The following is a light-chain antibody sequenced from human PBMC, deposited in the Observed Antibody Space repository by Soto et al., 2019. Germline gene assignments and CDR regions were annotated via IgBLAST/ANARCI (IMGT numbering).Light chain of an antibody. V-gene: IGLV2-11*01. CDR2: AVN. CDR1: SSDVGDYNY. J-gene: IGLJ3*02. Sequence: QSALTQPRSVSGSPGQSVTISCTGTSSDVGDYNYVSWYQQHPGKAPKLLIYAVNMRPSGVPDRFSGSKSGNTASLTISGLQAEDVADYFCCSYAGSYTWVCGGGTKLTVL. CDR3: CSYAGSYTWV.